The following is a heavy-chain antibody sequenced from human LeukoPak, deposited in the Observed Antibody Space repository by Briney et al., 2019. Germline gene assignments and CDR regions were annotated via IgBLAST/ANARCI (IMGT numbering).Heavy chain of an antibody. CDR1: GFSFSSDG. Sequence: GGSLRLSCAASGFSFSSDGMSWVRQAPGKGLEWVSAISGSGGSTYYADSVKGRFTISRDNSKNTLYLQMNSLRAEDTAVYYCAKEHDYVWGSYRRNWFDPWGQGTLVAVSS. V-gene: IGHV3-23*01. D-gene: IGHD3-16*02. CDR2: ISGSGGST. J-gene: IGHJ5*02. CDR3: AKEHDYVWGSYRRNWFDP.